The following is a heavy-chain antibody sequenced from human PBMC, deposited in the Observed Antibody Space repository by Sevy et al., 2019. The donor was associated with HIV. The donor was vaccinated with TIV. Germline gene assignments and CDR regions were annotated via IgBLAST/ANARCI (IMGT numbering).Heavy chain of an antibody. Sequence: GGSLRLSCAASEFTVSSSYMSWVRQAPGKGLERVSILYSGGSTYYAASVKGRFAVSRDNSKNTLYLQMNSLRAEDTAVYYCARAGTGSYRAYFDYWSQGTLVTVSS. J-gene: IGHJ4*02. CDR1: EFTVSSSY. V-gene: IGHV3-53*01. CDR2: LYSGGST. CDR3: ARAGTGSYRAYFDY. D-gene: IGHD1-26*01.